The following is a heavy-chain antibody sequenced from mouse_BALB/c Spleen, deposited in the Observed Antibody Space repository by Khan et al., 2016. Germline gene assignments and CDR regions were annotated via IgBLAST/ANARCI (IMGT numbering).Heavy chain of an antibody. V-gene: IGHV5-12-1*01. CDR1: GFAFSSYD. CDR2: ISSGGGST. J-gene: IGHJ3*01. CDR3: ARHYRYAY. Sequence: EVELVESGGGLVKPGGSLKLSCAASGFAFSSYDMSWVRQTPEKRLEWVAYISSGGGSTYYPDTVKGRVTISRDNAKNTLYLQMSSLKSEDTAMYYCARHYRYAYWGQGTLVTVSA. D-gene: IGHD2-14*01.